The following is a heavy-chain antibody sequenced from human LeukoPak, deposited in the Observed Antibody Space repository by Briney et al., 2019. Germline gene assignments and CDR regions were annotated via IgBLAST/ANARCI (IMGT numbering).Heavy chain of an antibody. V-gene: IGHV3-48*01. D-gene: IGHD3/OR15-3a*01. CDR1: GFTFSSYS. CDR3: ARDLGLDY. Sequence: GGSLRLSCAASGFTFSSYSMNWVRQAPGKGLEWVSYISSSSSSIYYAASVKGRLTISRDNAKNSLYLQMNGLRAEDTAVYCCARDLGLDYWGQGTLVTVSS. CDR2: ISSSSSSI. J-gene: IGHJ4*02.